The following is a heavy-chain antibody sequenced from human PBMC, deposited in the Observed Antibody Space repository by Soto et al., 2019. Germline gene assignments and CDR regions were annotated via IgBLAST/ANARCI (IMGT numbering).Heavy chain of an antibody. Sequence: SVKVSCKASGGTFSSYAISWVRQAPGQGLGWMGGIIPIFGTANYAQKFQGRVTITADESTSTAYMELSSLRSEDTAVYYCARDYCSSTSCPPGVYWGQGTLVTVSS. CDR3: ARDYCSSTSCPPGVY. CDR2: IIPIFGTA. V-gene: IGHV1-69*13. CDR1: GGTFSSYA. J-gene: IGHJ4*02. D-gene: IGHD2-2*01.